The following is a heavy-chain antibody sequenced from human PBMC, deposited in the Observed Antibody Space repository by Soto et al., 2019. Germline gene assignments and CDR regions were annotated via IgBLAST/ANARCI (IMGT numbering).Heavy chain of an antibody. CDR2: ISYDGSNK. CDR3: ARDTRRGIAVAGMADY. Sequence: SLRLSCAASGFTFSSYAMHWVRQAPGKGLEWVAVISYDGSNKYYADSVKGRFTISRDNSKNTLYLQMNSLRAEDTAVYYCARDTRRGIAVAGMADYWGQGTLVTVSS. CDR1: GFTFSSYA. V-gene: IGHV3-30-3*01. D-gene: IGHD6-19*01. J-gene: IGHJ4*02.